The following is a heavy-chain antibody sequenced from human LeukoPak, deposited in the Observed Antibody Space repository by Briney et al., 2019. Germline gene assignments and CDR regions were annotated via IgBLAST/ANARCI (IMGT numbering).Heavy chain of an antibody. Sequence: ASVKVSCRASGYTFTSYGISWVRQAPGQGLEWMGWISAYNGNTNYAQKLQGRVTMTTDTSTSTAYMELRNLRSDDTAVYYCARVIAAAGIDYWGQGTLVTVSS. V-gene: IGHV1-18*01. CDR3: ARVIAAAGIDY. D-gene: IGHD6-13*01. J-gene: IGHJ4*02. CDR1: GYTFTSYG. CDR2: ISAYNGNT.